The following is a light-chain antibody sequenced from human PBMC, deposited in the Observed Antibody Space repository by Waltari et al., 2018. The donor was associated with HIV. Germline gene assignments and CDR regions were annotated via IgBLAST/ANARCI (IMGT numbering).Light chain of an antibody. V-gene: IGLV2-11*01. CDR2: DVK. J-gene: IGLJ3*02. Sequence: QSALTPPRSVSGSPGQAVTLSCPGSHRYLCTYNYVSWYQQYPGKAPKLIIYDVKWRPSGVPDRFSGSKSGNTASLTISGLQADDEADYYCCSFASHLFGGGTKLTVL. CDR3: CSFASHL. CDR1: HRYLCTYNY.